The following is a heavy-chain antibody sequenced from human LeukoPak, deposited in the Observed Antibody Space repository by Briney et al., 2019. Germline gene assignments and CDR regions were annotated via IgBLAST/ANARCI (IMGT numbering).Heavy chain of an antibody. CDR1: GFTFSAYF. V-gene: IGHV3-64*04. CDR3: ARDWYSGTYYAGDY. CDR2: ISSNEYDT. D-gene: IGHD1-26*01. J-gene: IGHJ4*02. Sequence: GGSLRLSCSASGFTFSAYFMHWVRQAPGKGLEYVSSISSNEYDTYYADSVKGRFTISRDNSKNTLFLQMNSLRAEDTAVYYCARDWYSGTYYAGDYWGQGTLVTVSS.